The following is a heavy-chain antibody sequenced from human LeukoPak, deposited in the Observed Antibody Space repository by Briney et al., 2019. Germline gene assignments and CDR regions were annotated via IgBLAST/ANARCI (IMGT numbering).Heavy chain of an antibody. J-gene: IGHJ4*02. CDR3: ATPSGAY. CDR2: ISSSSSYI. CDR1: GFTFSSYS. V-gene: IGHV3-21*04. Sequence: GGSLRLSCAASGFTFSSYSMNWVRQAPGKGLEWVSSISSSSSYIYYADSVKGRFTISRDNSKNTVYLQMNSLRAEDTALYYCATPSGAYWGQGTLVTVSS.